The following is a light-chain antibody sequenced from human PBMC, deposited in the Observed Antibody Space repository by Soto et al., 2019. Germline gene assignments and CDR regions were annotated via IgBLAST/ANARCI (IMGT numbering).Light chain of an antibody. CDR1: SGDVGAYKY. CDR2: DVT. J-gene: IGLJ3*02. CDR3: CSYAGRQWL. Sequence: QSALTQPRSVSGSPGQSVSIPCTGSSGDVGAYKYVSWYQQQPDRAPRLILYDVTKRPSGVPDRFSGSKSGNTASLNISGLQAEDEADYYCCSYAGRQWLFGGGTKLTVL. V-gene: IGLV2-11*01.